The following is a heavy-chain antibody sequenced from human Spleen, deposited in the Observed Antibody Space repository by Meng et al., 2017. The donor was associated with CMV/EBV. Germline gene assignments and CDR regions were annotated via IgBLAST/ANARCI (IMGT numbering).Heavy chain of an antibody. Sequence: GGSLRLSCAASGFTFSSYSMNWVRQAPGKGLEWVSSISSSSSYIYYADSVKGRFTISRDNAKNSLYLQMNSLRADDTAVYYCARVEPIVVVPAADVANYYYYGMDVWGQGTTVTVSS. CDR2: ISSSSSYI. D-gene: IGHD2-2*01. CDR1: GFTFSSYS. CDR3: ARVEPIVVVPAADVANYYYYGMDV. J-gene: IGHJ6*02. V-gene: IGHV3-21*04.